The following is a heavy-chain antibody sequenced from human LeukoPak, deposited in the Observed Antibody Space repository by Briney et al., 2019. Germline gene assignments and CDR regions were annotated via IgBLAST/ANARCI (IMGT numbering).Heavy chain of an antibody. D-gene: IGHD6-13*01. V-gene: IGHV3-7*03. Sequence: PGGSLRLSCEGSAFIFSGHWMNWVRQTPGKGLEWVASIKEDGSERQYVDSVKGRFSISRDNTKGSLFLQLNSLRAEDTAVYYCARDPRIAAAGTQVVNAFDIWGQGTMVTVSS. CDR1: AFIFSGHW. J-gene: IGHJ3*02. CDR3: ARDPRIAAAGTQVVNAFDI. CDR2: IKEDGSER.